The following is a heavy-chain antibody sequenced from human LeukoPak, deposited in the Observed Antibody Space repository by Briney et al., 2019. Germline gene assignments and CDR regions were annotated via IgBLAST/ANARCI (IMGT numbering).Heavy chain of an antibody. D-gene: IGHD6-19*01. V-gene: IGHV3-30-3*01. CDR3: AGGSSIAVAGTLTPPFDY. CDR1: GFTFSSYA. Sequence: GGSLRLSCAASGFTFSSYAMHWVRQAPGKGLEWVAVISYDGSNKYYADSVKGRFTISRDNSKNTLYLQMNSLRAEDTAVYYCAGGSSIAVAGTLTPPFDYWGQGTLVTVSS. J-gene: IGHJ4*02. CDR2: ISYDGSNK.